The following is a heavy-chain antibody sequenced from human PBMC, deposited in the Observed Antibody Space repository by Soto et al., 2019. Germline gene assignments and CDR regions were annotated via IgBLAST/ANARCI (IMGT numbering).Heavy chain of an antibody. V-gene: IGHV3-33*01. CDR3: ASDLAVTFHFDY. CDR1: GFTFSGYG. J-gene: IGHJ4*02. Sequence: GGSLRLSCAASGFTFSGYGMHWVRQAPGKGLEWVAVIWYDGSNKYYADSVKGRFTISRDNSKNALYLQMNSLRAEDTAVYYCASDLAVTFHFDYWGQGALVTVSS. D-gene: IGHD2-21*02. CDR2: IWYDGSNK.